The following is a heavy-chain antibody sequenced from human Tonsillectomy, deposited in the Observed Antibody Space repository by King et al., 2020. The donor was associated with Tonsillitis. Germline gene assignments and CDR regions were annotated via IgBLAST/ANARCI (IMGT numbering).Heavy chain of an antibody. Sequence: QLQESGPGVVKPSETLSLTCTVSGDSISSGDHYWAWIRQPPGKTLEWIGYMYSSGTIFYNPSLKSRITISGGTSEHRFSLKLTSVTAADTAVYFCARYVSGSFDYWGQGALVTVSS. CDR3: ARYVSGSFDY. V-gene: IGHV4-39*01. CDR1: GDSISSGDHY. J-gene: IGHJ4*02. D-gene: IGHD1-26*01. CDR2: MYSSGTI.